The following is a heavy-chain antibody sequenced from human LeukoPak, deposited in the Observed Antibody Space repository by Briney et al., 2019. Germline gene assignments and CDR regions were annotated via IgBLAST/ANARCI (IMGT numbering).Heavy chain of an antibody. CDR2: INPNSGGT. V-gene: IGHV1-2*02. Sequence: ASVKVSCKASGYTFTGYYMHWVRQAPGQGLEWMGWINPNSGGTNYAQKFQGRVTMTRDTSISTAYMELSRLRSDGTAVYYCARDTELAVSGTFALHPKFDYWGQGTLVTVSS. CDR3: ARDTELAVSGTFALHPKFDY. J-gene: IGHJ4*02. D-gene: IGHD6-19*01. CDR1: GYTFTGYY.